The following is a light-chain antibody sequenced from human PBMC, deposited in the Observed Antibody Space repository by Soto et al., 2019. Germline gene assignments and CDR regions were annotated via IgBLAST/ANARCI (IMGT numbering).Light chain of an antibody. Sequence: DNVMTQSPLSLPVTPGEPASISCRSSQSLLHSNGYNYLDWYLQKPGQSPQLLIYLGSNRASGVPDRFSGRGPGTDFTLKISRVEAEDVGVYYCMQALQTPRTFGQGTKVEIK. CDR2: LGS. V-gene: IGKV2-28*01. CDR1: QSLLHSNGYNY. J-gene: IGKJ1*01. CDR3: MQALQTPRT.